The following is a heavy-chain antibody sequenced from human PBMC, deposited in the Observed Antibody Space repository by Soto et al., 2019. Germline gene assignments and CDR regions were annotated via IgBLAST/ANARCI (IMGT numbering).Heavy chain of an antibody. CDR1: GYIFNNFN. Sequence: ASVKVSCKASGYIFNNFNIHWVRQAPGQRLEWMGWIIPILGIANYAQKFQGRVTITADKSTSTAYMELSSLRSEDTAVYYCAREMGEGCSSTSCYLAVANDAFDIWGQGTMVTVSS. D-gene: IGHD2-2*01. CDR3: AREMGEGCSSTSCYLAVANDAFDI. CDR2: IIPILGIA. V-gene: IGHV1-69*10. J-gene: IGHJ3*02.